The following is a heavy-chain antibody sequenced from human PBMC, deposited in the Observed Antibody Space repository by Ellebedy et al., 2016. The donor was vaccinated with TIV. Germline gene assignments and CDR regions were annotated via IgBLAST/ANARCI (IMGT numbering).Heavy chain of an antibody. J-gene: IGHJ4*02. CDR2: NSYSGIT. Sequence: MPSETLSLTCTVSGASITSNYWTWIRQPPGKGLERIGYNSYSGITNHSPSLRGRVTISVDTSKNQFSLNLKFMTAADTGIYYCARGVYTSGWYDYWGQGFPVTVSS. V-gene: IGHV4-59*01. D-gene: IGHD6-19*01. CDR1: GASITSNY. CDR3: ARGVYTSGWYDY.